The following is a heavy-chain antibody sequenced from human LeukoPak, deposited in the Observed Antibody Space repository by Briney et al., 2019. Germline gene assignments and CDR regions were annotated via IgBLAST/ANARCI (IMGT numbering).Heavy chain of an antibody. CDR2: IRYDGSNK. CDR1: GFTFSSYG. J-gene: IGHJ4*02. Sequence: GGSLRLSCAASGFTFSSYGMHWVRQAPGKGLEWVAFIRYDGSNKYYADSVKGRFTISRDNSKNTLYLQMSSLRAEDTAVYYCAKDGVGYYGSGSYYTEGALDYWGQGTLVTVSS. D-gene: IGHD3-10*01. V-gene: IGHV3-30*02. CDR3: AKDGVGYYGSGSYYTEGALDY.